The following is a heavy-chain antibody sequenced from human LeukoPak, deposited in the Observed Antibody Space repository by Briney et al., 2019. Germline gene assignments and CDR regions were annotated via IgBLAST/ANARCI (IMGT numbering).Heavy chain of an antibody. J-gene: IGHJ6*02. CDR1: GGSFSGYY. D-gene: IGHD3-22*01. V-gene: IGHV4-34*01. Sequence: SETLSLTCAVYGGSFSGYYWSWIRQPPGKGLEWIGEINHSGSTNYNPSLKSRVTISVDTSKNQFSLKLSSVTAADTAVYYCARGYHYYDSRDYSYYYYGLAVGGQGTTVPVPS. CDR3: ARGYHYYDSRDYSYYYYGLAV. CDR2: INHSGST.